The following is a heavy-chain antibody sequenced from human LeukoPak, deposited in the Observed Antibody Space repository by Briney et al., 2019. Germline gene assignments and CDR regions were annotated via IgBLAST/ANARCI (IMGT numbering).Heavy chain of an antibody. CDR3: ARAYCSGGSCYEFDY. D-gene: IGHD2-15*01. CDR1: GYTFTGYY. V-gene: IGHV1-2*02. CDR2: MNPNSGGT. Sequence: GASVKVSCKASGYTFTGYYVHWVRQAPGQGLEWMGWMNPNSGGTIYPQKFQGRVTMTRDTSISTAYMELSRLRSDDTAVYYCARAYCSGGSCYEFDYCGQGTLVTVSS. J-gene: IGHJ4*02.